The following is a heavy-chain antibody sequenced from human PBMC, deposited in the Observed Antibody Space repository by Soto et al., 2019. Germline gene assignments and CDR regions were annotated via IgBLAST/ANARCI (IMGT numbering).Heavy chain of an antibody. J-gene: IGHJ4*02. CDR1: GFTFSSYS. CDR2: ISSSSSYI. V-gene: IGHV3-21*01. CDR3: ARTAEPDYFDY. Sequence: GGSLRLSCAASGFTFSSYSMNWVRQAPGKGLEWVSSISSSSSYIYYADSVKGRFTISRDSAKNSLYLQMNSLRAEDTAVYYCARTAEPDYFDYWGQGTLVTVSS.